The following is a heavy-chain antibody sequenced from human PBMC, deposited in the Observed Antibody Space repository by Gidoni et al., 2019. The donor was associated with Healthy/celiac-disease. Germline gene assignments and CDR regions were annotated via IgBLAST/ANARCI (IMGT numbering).Heavy chain of an antibody. J-gene: IGHJ5*02. CDR1: GYTFTSYA. CDR2: INAGNGNT. Sequence: QVQLVQSGAEVKKPGASVKVSCKASGYTFTSYAMHWVRQAPGQRLEWMGWINAGNGNTKYSQKFQGRVTITMDTSASTAYMELSSLRSEDTAVYYCAREGRVVAASWFDPWGQGTLVTVSS. D-gene: IGHD2-15*01. CDR3: AREGRVVAASWFDP. V-gene: IGHV1-3*01.